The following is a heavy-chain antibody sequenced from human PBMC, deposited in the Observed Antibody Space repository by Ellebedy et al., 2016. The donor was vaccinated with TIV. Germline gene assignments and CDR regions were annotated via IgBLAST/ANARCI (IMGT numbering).Heavy chain of an antibody. Sequence: GGSLRLXXVVSGFTFSYYSMSWVRQAPGKGLEWVSSIVRGSNYIYYADSLQGRFTISRDNAKNSLYLQMNSLRVEDTAIYYCARISSCAGGTCYPDYWGQGTLVTVSS. V-gene: IGHV3-21*01. D-gene: IGHD2-15*01. J-gene: IGHJ4*01. CDR1: GFTFSYYS. CDR3: ARISSCAGGTCYPDY. CDR2: IVRGSNYI.